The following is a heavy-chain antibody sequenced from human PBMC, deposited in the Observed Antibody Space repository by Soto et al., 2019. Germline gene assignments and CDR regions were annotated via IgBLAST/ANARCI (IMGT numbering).Heavy chain of an antibody. V-gene: IGHV3-7*03. J-gene: IGHJ4*02. CDR2: IKEDGGLR. CDR1: KFFISSSW. CDR3: SSARSSVAPGGFVEN. D-gene: IGHD6-19*01. Sequence: EVQLEESGGGLVQPGGSLRLSCTASKFFISSSWMSWVRQAPGKGLEWVANIKEDGGLRRYVDSVKGRFTISRDNGKNSVYLQMNSLRADHTAAYYCSSARSSVAPGGFVENSGQGTLVTVSS.